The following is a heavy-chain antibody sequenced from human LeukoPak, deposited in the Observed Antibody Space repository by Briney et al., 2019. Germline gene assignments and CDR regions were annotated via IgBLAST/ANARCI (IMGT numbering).Heavy chain of an antibody. Sequence: ASVKLSCKASGYTFTSYGISWVRQAPGQGLEWMGWISAYNGNTNYAQKLQGRVTMTTDTSTSTAYMELRSLRSDDTAVYYCAREGQWLNYYYYYMDVWGKGTTVTVSS. D-gene: IGHD6-19*01. V-gene: IGHV1-18*01. J-gene: IGHJ6*03. CDR2: ISAYNGNT. CDR1: GYTFTSYG. CDR3: AREGQWLNYYYYYMDV.